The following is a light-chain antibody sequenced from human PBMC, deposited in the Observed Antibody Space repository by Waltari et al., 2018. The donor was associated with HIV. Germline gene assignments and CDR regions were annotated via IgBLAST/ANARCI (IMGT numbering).Light chain of an antibody. CDR1: TSDVGQYNL. V-gene: IGLV2-23*02. CDR2: EVS. J-gene: IGLJ3*02. CDR3: CSYAGGDAVVM. Sequence: QSALPQLAPVPGPPGQSITISCRGTTSDVGQYNLDSWYKHLPGKAPKLIIYEVSERPSGVSNRLSGSKSDSTAYLTISGLQAEDEAHYYCCSYAGGDAVVMFGGGTKLTVL.